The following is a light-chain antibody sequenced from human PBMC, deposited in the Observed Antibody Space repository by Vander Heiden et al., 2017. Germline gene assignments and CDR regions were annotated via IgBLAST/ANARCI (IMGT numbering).Light chain of an antibody. CDR2: GAS. CDR3: QQGGT. J-gene: IGKJ2*01. Sequence: EIVMTQSPATLSVSPGERATLSCRASQSVSSNLAWYQQKPGQAPRLLIYGASTRATGIPARFSGSGSGTEFTLTISSLQSEDFAGYYGQQGGTFGQGTKLEIK. V-gene: IGKV3-15*01. CDR1: QSVSSN.